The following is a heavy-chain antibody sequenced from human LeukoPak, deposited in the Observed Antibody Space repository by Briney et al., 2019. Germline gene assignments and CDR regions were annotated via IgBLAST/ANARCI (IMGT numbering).Heavy chain of an antibody. V-gene: IGHV3-74*01. CDR2: INRGGSRT. Sequence: PGGSLRLSCAASGFTFSNHWMHWVRQAPGKGLMWVSRINRGGSRTDYADSVKGRFTISRDDAKNSLYLQMNSLRAEDTAVYYCARLYSGSLDYWGQGTLVTVSS. J-gene: IGHJ4*02. D-gene: IGHD5-12*01. CDR1: GFTFSNHW. CDR3: ARLYSGSLDY.